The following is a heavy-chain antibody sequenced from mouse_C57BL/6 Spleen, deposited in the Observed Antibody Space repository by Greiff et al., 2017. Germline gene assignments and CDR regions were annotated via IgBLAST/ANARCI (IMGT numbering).Heavy chain of an antibody. V-gene: IGHV1-78*01. CDR1: GYTFTDHT. Sequence: VQLQQSDAELVKPGASVKISCKVSGYTFTDHTIHWMKQRPEQGLEWIGYIYPRDGSTKYNEKFKSKATLTVDKPSSTAYMQLSSLTSEDSAVYYCASEDYSNPFAYWGQGTLVTVSA. D-gene: IGHD2-5*01. CDR3: ASEDYSNPFAY. CDR2: IYPRDGST. J-gene: IGHJ3*01.